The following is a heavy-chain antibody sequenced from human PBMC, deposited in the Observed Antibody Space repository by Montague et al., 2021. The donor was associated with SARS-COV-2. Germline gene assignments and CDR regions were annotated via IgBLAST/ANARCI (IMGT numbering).Heavy chain of an antibody. D-gene: IGHD2-8*01. CDR1: GGSISSGGYY. CDR3: ARAKGFIVLMVYAMGAFDI. CDR2: IYYSGST. J-gene: IGHJ3*02. Sequence: TLSLTCTVSGGSISSGGYYWSWIRQHPGKGLEWIGYIYYSGSTYYNPSLKSRVTISVDTSKSQFSLKLSSVTAADTAVYYCARAKGFIVLMVYAMGAFDIWGQGTMVTVSS. V-gene: IGHV4-31*03.